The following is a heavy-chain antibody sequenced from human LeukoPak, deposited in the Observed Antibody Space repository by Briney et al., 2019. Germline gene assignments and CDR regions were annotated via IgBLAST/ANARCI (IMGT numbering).Heavy chain of an antibody. CDR3: ARGGIVGAASDY. CDR2: IYHSGST. Sequence: SETLSLTCAVSGGSISSGGYSWSWIRQPPGKGLEWIGYIYHSGSTYYNPSLKSRVTISVDTSKNQFSLKLSSVTAADTAVYYCARGGIVGAASDYWGQGTLVTVSS. J-gene: IGHJ4*02. CDR1: GGSISSGGYS. D-gene: IGHD1-26*01. V-gene: IGHV4-30-2*01.